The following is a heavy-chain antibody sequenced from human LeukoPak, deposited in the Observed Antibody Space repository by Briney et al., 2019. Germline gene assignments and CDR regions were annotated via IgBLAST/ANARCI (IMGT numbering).Heavy chain of an antibody. CDR3: TRDKGGSYSDY. CDR2: INPNGGSA. Sequence: ASVKVSCKASGYTFTTYYIHWVRQAPGQGLEWVGIINPNGGSANYAQKLQGRVTMTRDTSTSTVYMELSSLGSEDTAVYYCTRDKGGSYSDYWGQGTLVTVSS. CDR1: GYTFTTYY. J-gene: IGHJ4*02. D-gene: IGHD2-15*01. V-gene: IGHV1-46*01.